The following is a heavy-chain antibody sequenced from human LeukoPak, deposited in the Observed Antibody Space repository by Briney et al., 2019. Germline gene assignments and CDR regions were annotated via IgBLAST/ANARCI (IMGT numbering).Heavy chain of an antibody. CDR3: ARGGGIVVGTRYYFDY. J-gene: IGHJ4*02. CDR1: GFTFSSYA. D-gene: IGHD3-22*01. Sequence: GGSLRLSCAASGFTFSSYAMHWVRQAPGQGLEWVAVISNDGSNKYYADSVKGRFTISRDISKNTLYLQMNSLRSEDTAVYYCARGGGIVVGTRYYFDYWGQGTLVTVSS. CDR2: ISNDGSNK. V-gene: IGHV3-30-3*01.